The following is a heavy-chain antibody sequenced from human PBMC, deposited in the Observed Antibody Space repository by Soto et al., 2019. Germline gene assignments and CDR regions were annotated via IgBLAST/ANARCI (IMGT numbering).Heavy chain of an antibody. Sequence: SVKVSCKASGGTFSNHIITWVRQAPGQGPEWMGWIIPTLATTQYSPRFQGRITITADNSTSTASMDLSGLGPDDTAVYYCARMWAGGPAWFDPWDQGIQVTVSS. CDR1: GGTFSNHI. D-gene: IGHD2-15*01. CDR2: IIPTLATT. V-gene: IGHV1-69*08. CDR3: ARMWAGGPAWFDP. J-gene: IGHJ5*02.